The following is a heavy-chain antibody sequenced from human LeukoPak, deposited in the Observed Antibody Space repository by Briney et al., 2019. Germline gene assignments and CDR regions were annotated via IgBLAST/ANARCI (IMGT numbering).Heavy chain of an antibody. CDR2: IYYSGIT. J-gene: IGHJ4*02. CDR3: ASVGLKYNYFDY. V-gene: IGHV4-59*01. D-gene: IGHD1-26*01. CDR1: GGSISSYY. Sequence: PSETLSLTCTVSGGSISSYYWSWIRQSPGKGLEWIGNIYYSGITNYNPSLKNRGTISVDTSKNHFSLQLRSVTAADTALYYCASVGLKYNYFDYWGQGTLVSVSS.